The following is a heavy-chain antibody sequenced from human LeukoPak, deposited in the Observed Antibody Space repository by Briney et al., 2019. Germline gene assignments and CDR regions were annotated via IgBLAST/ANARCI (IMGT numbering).Heavy chain of an antibody. D-gene: IGHD3-16*01. CDR2: ISAYNGNT. Sequence: APVKVSCKASGSTFTSYGISWVRQAPGQGLEGMGWISAYNGNTNYAQKLQGRVTMTTDTSTSTAYMELRSLRSEDTAVYYCARWGRVGARDYWGQGTLVTVSS. J-gene: IGHJ4*02. CDR3: ARWGRVGARDY. V-gene: IGHV1-18*01. CDR1: GSTFTSYG.